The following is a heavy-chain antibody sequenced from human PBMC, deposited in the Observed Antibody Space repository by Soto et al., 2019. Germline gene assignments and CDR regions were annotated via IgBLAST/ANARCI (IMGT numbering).Heavy chain of an antibody. CDR1: GGSISSYY. Sequence: PSETLSLTCTASGGSISSYYWSWIRQPPGKGLEWIGHIFYSGSTEYNPSLKSRVTLSVDTSKTQFSLKLSSVTAADTAVYYCARDRKKVTWYYAMDVWGQGTTVTVSS. V-gene: IGHV4-59*01. D-gene: IGHD2-21*02. J-gene: IGHJ6*02. CDR2: IFYSGST. CDR3: ARDRKKVTWYYAMDV.